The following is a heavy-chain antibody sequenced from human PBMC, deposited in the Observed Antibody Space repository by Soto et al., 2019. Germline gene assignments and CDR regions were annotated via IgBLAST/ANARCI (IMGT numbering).Heavy chain of an antibody. CDR1: GYTFTSYD. D-gene: IGHD2-15*01. V-gene: IGHV1-8*01. Sequence: QVQLVQSGAEVKKPGASVKVSCKASGYTFTSYDINWVRQATGQGLEWMGWMNPNSGNTGYAQKFQGRVTMTRNTSISTAYMELSSPRSEDTAVYYCARVSSGYCSGGSCYRSDAFDIWGQGTMVTVSS. J-gene: IGHJ3*02. CDR3: ARVSSGYCSGGSCYRSDAFDI. CDR2: MNPNSGNT.